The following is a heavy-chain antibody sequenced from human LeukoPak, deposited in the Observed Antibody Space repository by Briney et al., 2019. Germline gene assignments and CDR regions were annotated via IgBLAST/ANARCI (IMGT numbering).Heavy chain of an antibody. CDR1: EFSVGSNY. CDR3: AQGPAV. CDR2: IYSGGST. V-gene: IGHV3-66*01. J-gene: IGHJ6*04. Sequence: GGSLRLSCAASEFSVGSNYMTWVRQAPGKGLEWVSLIYSGGSTYYADSVKGRFTISRDNSKNTLYLQMNSLRPEDTAVYYCAQGPAVWGKGTTVTVSS.